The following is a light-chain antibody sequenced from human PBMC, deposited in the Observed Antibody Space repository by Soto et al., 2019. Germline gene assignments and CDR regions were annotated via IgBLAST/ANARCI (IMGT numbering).Light chain of an antibody. CDR2: DAS. V-gene: IGKV3-11*01. Sequence: EIVLTQSPATLSLSPGERATLSCRASQSVSSYLAWYQQKPGQAPRLLIYDASNRATGIPARFSGSGSGTDFTLTISSLEPEDFAVYYCQPRSNWPTLTFGQGTRLEIK. CDR3: QPRSNWPTLT. CDR1: QSVSSY. J-gene: IGKJ5*01.